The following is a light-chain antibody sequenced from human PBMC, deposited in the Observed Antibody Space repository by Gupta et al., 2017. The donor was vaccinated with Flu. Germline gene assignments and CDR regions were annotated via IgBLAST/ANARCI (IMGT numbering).Light chain of an antibody. Sequence: QSALTQPASVSASPGQSITISCTGTSSDVGNYDLVSWYQQSPGKDPKLMIYEVSKWPAGVSNRFSGSKSGNTASLTISGLQAEDEGDYYCCSYAGRNVVFGGGTKLTVL. V-gene: IGLV2-23*02. CDR3: CSYAGRNVV. CDR2: EVS. J-gene: IGLJ2*01. CDR1: SSDVGNYDL.